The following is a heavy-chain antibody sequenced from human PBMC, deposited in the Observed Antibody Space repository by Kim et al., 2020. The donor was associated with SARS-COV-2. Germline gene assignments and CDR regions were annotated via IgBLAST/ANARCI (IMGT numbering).Heavy chain of an antibody. D-gene: IGHD6-19*01. V-gene: IGHV1-46*01. J-gene: IGHJ4*02. Sequence: TSYAQKFQGRVTMTRDTSTSTVYMELSSLRSEDTAVYYCARDFGGSGWYYWGQGTLVTVSS. CDR2: T. CDR3: ARDFGGSGWYY.